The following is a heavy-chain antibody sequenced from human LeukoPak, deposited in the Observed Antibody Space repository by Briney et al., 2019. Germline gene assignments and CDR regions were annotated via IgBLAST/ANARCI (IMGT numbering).Heavy chain of an antibody. Sequence: PGGSLRLSCAASGFTFSSYGMHWVRQAPGKGLEWVAVIWYGGSDKYYADSVKGRFTISRDNSKNTLYLQLNSLRAEDTAVYYCAKDAIKYGSGSYGIDYWGQGTLVTVSS. V-gene: IGHV3-30*02. CDR2: IWYGGSDK. CDR3: AKDAIKYGSGSYGIDY. CDR1: GFTFSSYG. J-gene: IGHJ4*02. D-gene: IGHD3-10*01.